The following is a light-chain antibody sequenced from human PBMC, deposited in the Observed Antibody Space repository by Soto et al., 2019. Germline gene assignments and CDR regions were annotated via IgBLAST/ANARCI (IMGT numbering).Light chain of an antibody. V-gene: IGKV2-30*02. Sequence: DVVVTQSPLSLPVTLGQAASISCRSSQSLVHRDGNTYLIWYQQKPGQAPRLLIYDVSNRATGIPARFSGSGSGTDFTLTISSLEPEDFAVYYCQQRSNWPRTFGQGTKVDNK. CDR1: QSLVHRDGNTY. CDR3: QQRSNWPRT. CDR2: DVS. J-gene: IGKJ1*01.